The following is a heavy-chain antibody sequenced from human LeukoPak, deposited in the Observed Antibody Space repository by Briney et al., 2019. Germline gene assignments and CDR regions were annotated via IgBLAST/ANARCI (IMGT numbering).Heavy chain of an antibody. D-gene: IGHD3-10*01. Sequence: GGSLRLSCSASGFTFSGYAMHWVRQAPGKGLEWVAVIWYDGSNKYYADSVKGRFTISRDNSKNTLYLQMNSLRAEDTAVYYCARDYGSGSSDHNWFDPWGQGTLVTVSS. CDR2: IWYDGSNK. CDR3: ARDYGSGSSDHNWFDP. J-gene: IGHJ5*02. V-gene: IGHV3-33*08. CDR1: GFTFSGYA.